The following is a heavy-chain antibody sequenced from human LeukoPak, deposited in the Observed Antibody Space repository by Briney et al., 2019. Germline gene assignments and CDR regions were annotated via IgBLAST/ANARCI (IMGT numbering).Heavy chain of an antibody. CDR3: ARGPRYSSSWYGY. D-gene: IGHD6-13*01. Sequence: SETLSRTCAVDGGSFSGYYWSWIRPPPGKGREWIGEINHSGSTNYNPSLKSRVTISVDTSKNQFSLKLSSVTAADTAVYYCARGPRYSSSWYGYWGQGTLVTVSS. CDR1: GGSFSGYY. J-gene: IGHJ4*02. V-gene: IGHV4-34*01. CDR2: INHSGST.